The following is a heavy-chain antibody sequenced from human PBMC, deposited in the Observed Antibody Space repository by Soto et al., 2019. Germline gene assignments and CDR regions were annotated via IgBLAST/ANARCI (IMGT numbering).Heavy chain of an antibody. CDR3: AKYHRSGYDPTFFDY. Sequence: PGGSLRLCCAASGFTFSSYAMSWVRQAPGKGLEWVSAISGSGGSTYYADSVKGRFTISRDNSKNTLYLQMNSLRAEDTAVYYCAKYHRSGYDPTFFDYWGQGTLVTVSS. J-gene: IGHJ4*02. CDR1: GFTFSSYA. V-gene: IGHV3-23*01. D-gene: IGHD5-12*01. CDR2: ISGSGGST.